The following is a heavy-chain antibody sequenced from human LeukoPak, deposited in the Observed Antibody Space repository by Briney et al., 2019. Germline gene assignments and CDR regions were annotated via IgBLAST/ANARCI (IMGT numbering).Heavy chain of an antibody. CDR1: GFTFSNAW. J-gene: IGHJ4*02. D-gene: IGHD3-10*01. V-gene: IGHV3-15*01. Sequence: GGSLRLSCAASGFTFSNAWMSWVRQAPGKGLEWVGRIKSKTDGGTTDYAAPVKGRFTISRDDSKNTLYLQTNSLKTEDTAVYYCTTYTMVRGVIVSYWGQGTLVTVSS. CDR3: TTYTMVRGVIVSY. CDR2: IKSKTDGGTT.